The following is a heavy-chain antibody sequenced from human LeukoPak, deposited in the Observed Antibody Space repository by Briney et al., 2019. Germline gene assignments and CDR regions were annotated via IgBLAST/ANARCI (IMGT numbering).Heavy chain of an antibody. CDR1: GLIFSSFS. J-gene: IGHJ4*02. CDR3: ARDRSGWYFDY. CDR2: ISYDGSNK. Sequence: GGSLRLSCAASGLIFSSFSVNWVRQAPGKGLEWVAVISYDGSNKYYADSVKGRFTISRDNSKNTLYLQMNSLRAEDTAVYYCARDRSGWYFDYWGQGTLVTVSS. V-gene: IGHV3-30*03. D-gene: IGHD6-19*01.